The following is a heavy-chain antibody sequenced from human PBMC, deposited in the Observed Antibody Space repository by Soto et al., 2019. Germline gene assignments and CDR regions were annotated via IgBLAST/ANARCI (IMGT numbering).Heavy chain of an antibody. CDR1: GYSFTSYW. Sequence: GESLKISCKGSGYSFTSYWISWVRQMPGKGLEWMGRIDPSDSYTNYSPSFQGHVTISADKSISTAYLQWSSLKASDTAMYYCARYQGYCSSNTCSHYYYGMDVWGQGTTVTVSS. CDR3: ARYQGYCSSNTCSHYYYGMDV. J-gene: IGHJ6*02. D-gene: IGHD2-2*01. CDR2: IDPSDSYT. V-gene: IGHV5-10-1*01.